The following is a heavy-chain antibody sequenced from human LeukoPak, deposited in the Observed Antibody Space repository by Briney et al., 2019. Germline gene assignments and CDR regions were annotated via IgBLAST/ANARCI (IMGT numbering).Heavy chain of an antibody. CDR3: ARDRWAVGYYYGMDV. Sequence: GGSLRLSCSASGFTFSSYRMNWVRQAPGKGLERVSSISSSSSYIYYADSVKGRFTISRDNAKNSLYLQMNSLRAEDTAVYYCARDRWAVGYYYGMDVWGQGTTVTVSS. CDR1: GFTFSSYR. V-gene: IGHV3-21*01. CDR2: ISSSSSYI. D-gene: IGHD4-23*01. J-gene: IGHJ6*02.